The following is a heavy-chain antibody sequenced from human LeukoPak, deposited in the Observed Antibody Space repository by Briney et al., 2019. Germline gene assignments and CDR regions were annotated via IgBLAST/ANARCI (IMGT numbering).Heavy chain of an antibody. V-gene: IGHV4-34*01. CDR2: INHSGST. D-gene: IGHD6-19*01. Sequence: SETLSLTCAFYGGSFSGYYWSWIRQPPGKGLEWIGEINHSGSTNYNPSLKSRVTISVDTSKNQFSLKLSSVTAADTAVYYCARRGSIAVAGTGDYYYYGMDVWGQGTTVTVSS. CDR3: ARRGSIAVAGTGDYYYYGMDV. J-gene: IGHJ6*02. CDR1: GGSFSGYY.